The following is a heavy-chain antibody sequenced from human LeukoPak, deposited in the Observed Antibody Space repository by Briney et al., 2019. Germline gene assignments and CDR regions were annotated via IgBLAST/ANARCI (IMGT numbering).Heavy chain of an antibody. CDR1: GGSFSGYF. CDR3: ASSFYYDSRDY. V-gene: IGHV4-34*01. Sequence: SETLSLTCVVYGGSFSGYFWSWIRQPPGKGLEWIGEITPSGSTNYSPSLKSRVSISIDTSKKNLSLRLTSVTATDSAVYYCASSFYYDSRDYWGQGTLVTVSS. D-gene: IGHD3-22*01. CDR2: ITPSGST. J-gene: IGHJ4*02.